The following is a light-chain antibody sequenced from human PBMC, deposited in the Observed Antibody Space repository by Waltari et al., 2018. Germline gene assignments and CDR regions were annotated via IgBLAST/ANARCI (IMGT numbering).Light chain of an antibody. CDR1: SSDVGGYKY. Sequence: QSALTQPRSVSGSPGQSVAISCTGTSSDVGGYKYVSWYQHHPGKAPKLMIYDVGKRPSGVPDRFSGSKSGNTASLTISGLQAEDEAEYYCCSYAGSFTWLFGGGTKLTV. CDR2: DVG. CDR3: CSYAGSFTWL. J-gene: IGLJ3*02. V-gene: IGLV2-11*01.